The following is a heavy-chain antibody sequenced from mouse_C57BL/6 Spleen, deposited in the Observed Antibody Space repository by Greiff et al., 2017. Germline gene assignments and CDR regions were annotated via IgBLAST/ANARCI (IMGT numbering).Heavy chain of an antibody. D-gene: IGHD2-1*01. CDR1: GFTFSDAW. V-gene: IGHV6-6*01. Sequence: EVMLVESGGGLVQPGGSMKLSCAASGFTFSDAWMDWVRQSPEKGLEWVAEIRNKANNHATYYAESVKGRFTISRDDSKSSVYLQMNSLRAEDTGIYYCLYYGNYDYAMDYWGQGTSVTVSS. CDR3: LYYGNYDYAMDY. CDR2: IRNKANNHAT. J-gene: IGHJ4*01.